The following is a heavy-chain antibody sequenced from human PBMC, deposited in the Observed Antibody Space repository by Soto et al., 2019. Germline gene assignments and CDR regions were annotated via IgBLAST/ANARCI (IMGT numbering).Heavy chain of an antibody. J-gene: IGHJ4*02. CDR1: GGSFSGYY. CDR3: ARIQWLAPLDY. CDR2: INHSGST. V-gene: IGHV4-34*01. D-gene: IGHD6-19*01. Sequence: PSETLSLTCAVYGGSFSGYYWSWIRQPPGKGLEWIGEINHSGSTNYNPSLKSRVTISVDTSKNQFSLKLSSVTAADTAVYYCARIQWLAPLDYWGQGTLVTVSS.